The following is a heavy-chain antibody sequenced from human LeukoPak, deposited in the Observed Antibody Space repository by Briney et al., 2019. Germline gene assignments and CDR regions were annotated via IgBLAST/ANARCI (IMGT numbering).Heavy chain of an antibody. V-gene: IGHV3-48*03. J-gene: IGHJ4*02. D-gene: IGHD3-10*01. Sequence: PGGSLRLSCAASGFTFSSYEMNWVRQAPGKGLEWVSYISSSGSTIYYADSVKGRFTISRDNAKNSLYLQMNSLRAEDKAVYYCARNFGRAPDYWGQGTLVTVSS. CDR3: ARNFGRAPDY. CDR2: ISSSGSTI. CDR1: GFTFSSYE.